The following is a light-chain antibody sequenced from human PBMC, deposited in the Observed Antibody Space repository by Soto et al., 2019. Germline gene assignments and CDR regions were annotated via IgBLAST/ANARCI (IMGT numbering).Light chain of an antibody. CDR1: QRVNSRF. J-gene: IGKJ2*01. Sequence: EIVLTQSPCTLSLSPGESATLSCRASQRVNSRFLAWYQHKPGQAPRLLIYAASTRATGIPDRFSGSASGTDFTLTIRRLEPEECAVYYCQQYGDSPPNTFGQGTKLEIK. V-gene: IGKV3-20*01. CDR2: AAS. CDR3: QQYGDSPPNT.